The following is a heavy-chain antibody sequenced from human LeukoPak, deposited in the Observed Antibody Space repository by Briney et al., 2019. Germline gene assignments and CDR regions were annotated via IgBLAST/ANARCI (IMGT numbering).Heavy chain of an antibody. V-gene: IGHV3-30*04. CDR1: GFIFGDYA. CDR3: TNSDDYGDY. J-gene: IGHJ4*02. CDR2: IAFDDTDR. Sequence: PGGSLRLSCAASGFIFGDYAMHWVRQAPGKGLEWVAAIAFDDTDRYYIDSVKGRFTISRDDSKNTLYLHMTSLRAEDTAVYYCTNSDDYGDYWGQGPLAPVPS.